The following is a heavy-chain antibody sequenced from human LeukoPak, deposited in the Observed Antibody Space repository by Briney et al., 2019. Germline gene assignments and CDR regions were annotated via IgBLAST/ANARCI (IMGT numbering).Heavy chain of an antibody. Sequence: GGSLRLSCSASGFTFSSYAMSWVRQAPGKGLEWVSAISGSGGSTYYADSVKGRFTISRDNSKNTLYLQMNSLRAEDTAVYYCARPKSTSCYLCGEAYFDYWGQGTLVTVSS. CDR1: GFTFSSYA. J-gene: IGHJ4*02. CDR3: ARPKSTSCYLCGEAYFDY. D-gene: IGHD2-2*01. CDR2: ISGSGGST. V-gene: IGHV3-23*01.